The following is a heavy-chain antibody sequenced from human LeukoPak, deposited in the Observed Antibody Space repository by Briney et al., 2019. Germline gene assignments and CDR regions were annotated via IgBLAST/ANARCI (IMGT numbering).Heavy chain of an antibody. Sequence: GGSLRLSCEASGFSFSAAWMTWVRQAPGKGLEWVATIKNDGSDKYYVDSVKGRFTLSRDNAKNSVYLQMNSLRVEDTAVYYCVNLGYSDGGQGTLVTVSS. J-gene: IGHJ4*02. CDR1: GFSFSAAW. CDR3: VNLGYSD. CDR2: IKNDGSDK. V-gene: IGHV3-7*01. D-gene: IGHD5-12*01.